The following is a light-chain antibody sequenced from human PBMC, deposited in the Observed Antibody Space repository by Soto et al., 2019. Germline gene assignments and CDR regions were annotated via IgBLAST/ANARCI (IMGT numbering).Light chain of an antibody. CDR3: YSTADKNWV. Sequence: SYELTQSSSVSVSPGQTARITCSGDVLAKKHARWLQQKPGQAPVVLLYKDSERPPGIPERFSVSSSGTTVTLTISGAQVDDEADYYCYSTADKNWVFGGGTKLTVL. J-gene: IGLJ3*02. V-gene: IGLV3-27*01. CDR2: KDS. CDR1: VLAKKH.